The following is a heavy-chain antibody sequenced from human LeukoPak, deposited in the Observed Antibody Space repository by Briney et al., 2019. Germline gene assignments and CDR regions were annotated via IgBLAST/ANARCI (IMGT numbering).Heavy chain of an antibody. Sequence: GGSLRLSCAASGFTFSNYIMNWVRQAPGKVLEWVSSVGSSSSSIYYADAVKGRFTISRDNAKSSLYLQMNSLRAEDTAVYYCARDISKNIVGDTRYALDVWGQGTTVTVSS. CDR3: ARDISKNIVGDTRYALDV. D-gene: IGHD1-26*01. V-gene: IGHV3-21*01. CDR2: VGSSSSSI. J-gene: IGHJ6*02. CDR1: GFTFSNYI.